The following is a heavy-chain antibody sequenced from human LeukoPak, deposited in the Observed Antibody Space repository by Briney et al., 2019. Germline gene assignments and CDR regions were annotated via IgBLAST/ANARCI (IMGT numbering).Heavy chain of an antibody. CDR2: ISASGGTT. Sequence: GGSLRLSCAASGFTFSSYAMSWVRQAPGKGLEWFSSISASGGTTYYADSVKGRFTISRDTSKNTLYLQMNSLRAEDTAVYYCAKDRPLNWGYYFDYWGQGTLVTVSS. J-gene: IGHJ4*02. CDR3: AKDRPLNWGYYFDY. D-gene: IGHD7-27*01. V-gene: IGHV3-23*01. CDR1: GFTFSSYA.